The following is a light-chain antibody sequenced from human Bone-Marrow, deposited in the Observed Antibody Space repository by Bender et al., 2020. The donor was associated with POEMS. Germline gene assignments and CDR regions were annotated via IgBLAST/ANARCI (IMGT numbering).Light chain of an antibody. CDR2: QDR. CDR1: KLGTKY. Sequence: SYALTQPPSVSVSPGQTASITCSGDKLGTKYVSWHQQKPGQSPVLVIYQDRKRPSGIPERFSGSNSGNTATLTISGTQAMDEADYYCQAWDGSIYVFGTGTKVTVV. V-gene: IGLV3-1*01. J-gene: IGLJ1*01. CDR3: QAWDGSIYV.